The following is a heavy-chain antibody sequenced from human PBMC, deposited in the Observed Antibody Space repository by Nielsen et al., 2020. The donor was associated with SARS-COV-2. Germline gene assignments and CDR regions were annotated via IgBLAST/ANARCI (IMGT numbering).Heavy chain of an antibody. J-gene: IGHJ4*02. CDR3: ARSIRGYSYGDDY. V-gene: IGHV3-23*01. CDR1: GFTFPSYV. Sequence: GGSLRLSCVASGFTFPSYVMAWVRQAPGKGLEWVAAINGGGYSTYYADSVKGRFTLSRDNSQNTLFLQMNNLRPEDTAVYYCARSIRGYSYGDDYWGQGTLVTVSS. D-gene: IGHD5-18*01. CDR2: INGGGYST.